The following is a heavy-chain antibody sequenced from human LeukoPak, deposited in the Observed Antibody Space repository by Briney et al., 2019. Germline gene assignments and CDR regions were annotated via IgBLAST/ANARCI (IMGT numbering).Heavy chain of an antibody. J-gene: IGHJ4*02. D-gene: IGHD1-26*01. CDR3: AKDAIVGATPFDY. V-gene: IGHV3-30*02. CDR1: GFTFSSYG. Sequence: GGSLRLSCAASGFTFSSYGMHWVRQAPGKGLEWVAFIRCDGSNKYYADSVKGRFTISRDNSKNTLYLQMNSLRAEDTAVYYCAKDAIVGATPFDYWGQGTLVTVSS. CDR2: IRCDGSNK.